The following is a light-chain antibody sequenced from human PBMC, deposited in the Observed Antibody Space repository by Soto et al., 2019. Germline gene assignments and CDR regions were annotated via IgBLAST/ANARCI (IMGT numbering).Light chain of an antibody. Sequence: EIVMTQSPATLSVSPGERATLSCRASQSISTELAWYQQNPGQPPRLLIYSASTRATGVPARFTGSGSGSEFTLTISGVQSEDFAVYYCQQGHNWPLTFGQGTRVEI. CDR3: QQGHNWPLT. J-gene: IGKJ2*01. V-gene: IGKV3-15*01. CDR2: SAS. CDR1: QSISTE.